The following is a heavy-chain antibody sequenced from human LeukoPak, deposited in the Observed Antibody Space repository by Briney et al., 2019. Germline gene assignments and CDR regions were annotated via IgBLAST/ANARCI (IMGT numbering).Heavy chain of an antibody. V-gene: IGHV4-59*01. CDR1: GGSISSYY. D-gene: IGHD2-8*01. J-gene: IGHJ6*02. CDR2: IYYSGST. Sequence: SETLSLTCTVSGGSISSYYWSWIRQPPGKGLEWIGYIYYSGSTNYNPSLKSRVTISVDTSKNQFSLKLSSVTAADTAVYYCARARRMVYATHYYYYYGMDVWGQGTTVTVSS. CDR3: ARARRMVYATHYYYYYGMDV.